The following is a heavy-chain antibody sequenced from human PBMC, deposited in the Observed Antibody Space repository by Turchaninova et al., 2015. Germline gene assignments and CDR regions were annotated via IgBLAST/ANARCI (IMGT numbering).Heavy chain of an antibody. Sequence: PERMKPAQTLSPPCAISGDSVSNNSTAWHWIRQSPSRGLEWLGRTYYRSKWYNDYAVSMKSRITINPDTSKNQFSLQLNSVTPEDTAVYYCARGPTYWGQGTLVTVSS. CDR1: GDSVSNNSTA. CDR2: TYYRSKWYN. J-gene: IGHJ4*02. CDR3: ARGPTY. V-gene: IGHV6-1*01.